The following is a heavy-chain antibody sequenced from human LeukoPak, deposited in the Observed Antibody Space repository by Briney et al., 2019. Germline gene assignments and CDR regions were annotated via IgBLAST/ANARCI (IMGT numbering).Heavy chain of an antibody. Sequence: ASVKVSCKASGYTFTGYYMHWVRQAPGQGLEWMGWINPNSGGTNYAQKFQGRVTMTRDTSISTAYMELSRLRSDDTAVYYCARTHSGYYYETFDYWGQGTLVTVSS. J-gene: IGHJ4*02. CDR3: ARTHSGYYYETFDY. D-gene: IGHD3-22*01. CDR2: INPNSGGT. V-gene: IGHV1-2*02. CDR1: GYTFTGYY.